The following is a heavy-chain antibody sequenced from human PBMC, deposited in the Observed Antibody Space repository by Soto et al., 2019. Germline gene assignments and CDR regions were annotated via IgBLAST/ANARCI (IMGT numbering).Heavy chain of an antibody. Sequence: GGSLRLSCAAAGFTFSSYAMHWVRQAPGKGLEWVAVISYDGSNKYYADSVKGRFTISRDNSKNTLYLQMNSLRAEDTAVYYCARGDQYSYGSKPSFDYWGQGTLVTVSS. V-gene: IGHV3-30-3*01. CDR3: ARGDQYSYGSKPSFDY. J-gene: IGHJ4*02. D-gene: IGHD5-18*01. CDR2: ISYDGSNK. CDR1: GFTFSSYA.